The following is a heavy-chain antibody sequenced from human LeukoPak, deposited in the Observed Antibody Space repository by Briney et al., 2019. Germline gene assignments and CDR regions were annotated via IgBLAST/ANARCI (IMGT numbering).Heavy chain of an antibody. CDR3: AKRGLRGSAWYFDL. CDR1: GFTFDDYA. V-gene: IGHV3-9*01. Sequence: GRSLRLSCAASGFTFDDYAMPWVRQVPGKGLEWVSGISWNSGSIGYADSVKGRFTISRDNAKNSLYMEMKSLRAEDAALYYCAKRGLRGSAWYFDLWGQGTLVAVSS. D-gene: IGHD5-24*01. CDR2: ISWNSGSI. J-gene: IGHJ4*02.